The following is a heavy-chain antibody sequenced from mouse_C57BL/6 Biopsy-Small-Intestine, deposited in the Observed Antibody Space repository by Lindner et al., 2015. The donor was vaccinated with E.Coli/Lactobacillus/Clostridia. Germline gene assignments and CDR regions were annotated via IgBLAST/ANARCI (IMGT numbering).Heavy chain of an antibody. V-gene: IGHV14-2*01. J-gene: IGHJ4*01. CDR1: GFNIKDYY. Sequence: EVQLQESGAELVKPGASVKLSCTASGFNIKDYYMHWVKQRTEQGLEWIGRINPGSGGTNYNEKFKGKATLTADKSSSTAYMQLSSLTSEDSAVYFCARNRTYAMDYWGQGTSVTVSS. CDR2: INPGSGGT. CDR3: ARNRTYAMDY.